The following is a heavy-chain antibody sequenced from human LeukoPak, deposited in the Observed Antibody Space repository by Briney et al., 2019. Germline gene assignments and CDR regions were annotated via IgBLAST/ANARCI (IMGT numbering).Heavy chain of an antibody. D-gene: IGHD5-18*01. V-gene: IGHV1-69*05. CDR3: ARGTRTSIQLWLSFDY. Sequence: SVKVSCKASGGTFSSYAISWVQQAPGQGLEWMGRIIPIFGTANYAQKFQGRVTITTDESTSTAYMELSSLRSEDTAVYYCARGTRTSIQLWLSFDYWGQGTLVTVSS. J-gene: IGHJ4*02. CDR1: GGTFSSYA. CDR2: IIPIFGTA.